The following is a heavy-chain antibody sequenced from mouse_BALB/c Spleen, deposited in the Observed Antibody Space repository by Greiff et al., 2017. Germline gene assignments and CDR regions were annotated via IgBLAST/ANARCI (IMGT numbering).Heavy chain of an antibody. V-gene: IGHV5-6-5*01. CDR3: ASGDYGSWFAY. J-gene: IGHJ3*01. Sequence: EVQLQESGGGLVKPGGSLKLSCAASGFTFSSYAMSWVRQTPEKRLEWVASISSGGSTYYPDSVKGRFTISRDNARNILYLQMSSLRSEDTAMYYCASGDYGSWFAYWGQGTLVTVSA. D-gene: IGHD1-1*01. CDR1: GFTFSSYA. CDR2: ISSGGST.